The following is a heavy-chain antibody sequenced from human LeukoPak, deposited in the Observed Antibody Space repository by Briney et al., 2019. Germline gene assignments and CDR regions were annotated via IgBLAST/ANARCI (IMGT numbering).Heavy chain of an antibody. CDR2: INPNSGGT. Sequence: ASVKVSCKASGYTFTGYYMHWVRQAPGQGVEGMGWINPNSGGTNYAHKFQGRVTMNRDTSITTAYLELSSLRSDDTAVYFCARGVGGLGNMDVWGEGTTVIVSS. CDR3: ARGVGGLGNMDV. V-gene: IGHV1-2*02. CDR1: GYTFTGYY. D-gene: IGHD3-16*01. J-gene: IGHJ6*03.